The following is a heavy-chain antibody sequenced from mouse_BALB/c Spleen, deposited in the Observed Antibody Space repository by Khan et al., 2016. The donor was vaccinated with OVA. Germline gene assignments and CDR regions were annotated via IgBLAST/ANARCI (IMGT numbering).Heavy chain of an antibody. J-gene: IGHJ3*01. CDR2: ISDGGSYT. CDR3: ARGYYGDPFAY. CDR1: GFTFSDYY. V-gene: IGHV5-4*02. D-gene: IGHD2-13*01. Sequence: EVELVESGGGLVKPGGSLKLSCVASGFTFSDYYMYWVRQTPEKRLEWVATISDGGSYTYYPDSVQGRFTISRDDAKNNLYLQMSSLKSDDTAMDYGARGYYGDPFAYWGQGTLVTVSA.